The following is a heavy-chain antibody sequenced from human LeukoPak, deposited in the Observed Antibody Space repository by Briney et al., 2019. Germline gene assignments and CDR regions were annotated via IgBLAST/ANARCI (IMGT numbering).Heavy chain of an antibody. CDR3: AKGLRFLEWFHMDV. Sequence: SGGSLRLSCVASGFAFSRFAMNWVRQAPGKGLEWVSIVSGSGGITNSADSVKGRFTISRDNSKNTLYLQMNSLRAEDTAVYYCAKGLRFLEWFHMDVWGQGTTVTVSS. CDR1: GFAFSRFA. V-gene: IGHV3-23*01. D-gene: IGHD3-3*01. J-gene: IGHJ6*02. CDR2: VSGSGGIT.